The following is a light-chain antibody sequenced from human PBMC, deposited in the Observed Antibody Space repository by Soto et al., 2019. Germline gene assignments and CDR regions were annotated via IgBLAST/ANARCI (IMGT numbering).Light chain of an antibody. CDR1: QSVLYSSNNKNY. Sequence: DIVMTQSPDSLAVSLGESATINCKSSQSVLYSSNNKNYLAWYQQKPGQPPKLLIYWASTRESGVPDRFSGSGSGTDFTLTISSLQAEDVAVYYCQQYYITPRTFGQGTKVEIK. V-gene: IGKV4-1*01. CDR3: QQYYITPRT. CDR2: WAS. J-gene: IGKJ1*01.